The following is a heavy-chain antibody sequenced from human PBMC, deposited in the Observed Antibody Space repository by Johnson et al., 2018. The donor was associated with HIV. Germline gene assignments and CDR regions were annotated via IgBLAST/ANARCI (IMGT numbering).Heavy chain of an antibody. J-gene: IGHJ3*02. CDR3: ARDRELLRADDAFDI. CDR2: ISYDGSNK. Sequence: QVRLVESGGGVVQPGRSLRLSCAASGFTFSSYAMHWVRQAPGKGLEWVAVISYDGSNKYYADSVKGRFTISRDNSKNTLYLQMNSLRAEDTAVYYCARDRELLRADDAFDIWGQGTMVTVSS. V-gene: IGHV3-30*04. D-gene: IGHD1-26*01. CDR1: GFTFSSYA.